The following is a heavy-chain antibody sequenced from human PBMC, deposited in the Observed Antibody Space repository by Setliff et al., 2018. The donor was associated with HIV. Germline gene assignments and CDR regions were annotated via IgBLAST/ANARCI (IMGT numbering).Heavy chain of an antibody. D-gene: IGHD2-15*01. Sequence: ASVMVSCKASGYSFINHAMHWVRQAPGQRLEWMGWINVGSGKTQYSQEFQGRVTITRDTSATTAYMELSSLTSEDTAVYYCARDGCSGQRCYLFNWFDPWGQGTLVTVSS. CDR1: GYSFINHA. V-gene: IGHV1-3*01. CDR3: ARDGCSGQRCYLFNWFDP. CDR2: INVGSGKT. J-gene: IGHJ5*02.